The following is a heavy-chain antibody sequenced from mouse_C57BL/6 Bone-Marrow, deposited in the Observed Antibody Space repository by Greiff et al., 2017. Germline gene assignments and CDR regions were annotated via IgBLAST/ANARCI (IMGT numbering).Heavy chain of an antibody. CDR3: ARGEGPDY. CDR1: GYTFTSYW. V-gene: IGHV1-59*01. J-gene: IGHJ2*01. Sequence: VQLQQPGAELVRPGTSVKLSCKASGYTFTSYWMHWVKQRPGQGLEWIGVIDPSYSYTNYNQKFKGKATLTVDTSSSTAYMQLSSLTSEDSAVYYCARGEGPDYWGQGTALTVSS. CDR2: IDPSYSYT.